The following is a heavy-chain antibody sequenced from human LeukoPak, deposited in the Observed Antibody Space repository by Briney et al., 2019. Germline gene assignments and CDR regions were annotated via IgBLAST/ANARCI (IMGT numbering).Heavy chain of an antibody. J-gene: IGHJ4*02. D-gene: IGHD3-10*01. CDR2: ISAYNGNT. CDR3: ASALAFGELFPFDY. Sequence: GASVKVSCKASGYTFTSYGISWVRQAPGQGLEWMGWISAYNGNTNYAQKLQGRVTMTTDTSTSTAYMELRSLRSDDTAVYYYASALAFGELFPFDYWGQGTLVTVSS. V-gene: IGHV1-18*01. CDR1: GYTFTSYG.